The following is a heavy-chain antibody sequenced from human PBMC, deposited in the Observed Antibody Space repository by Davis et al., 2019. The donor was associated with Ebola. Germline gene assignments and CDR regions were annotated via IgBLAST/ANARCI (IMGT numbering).Heavy chain of an antibody. CDR3: AKDPGRSPQSPLDY. Sequence: GGSLRLSCAASGFTFSSYAMHWVRQAPGKGLEWVAVISYDESNKYYADSVKGRFTISRDNSKNTLYLQMNSLRAEDTAVYYCAKDPGRSPQSPLDYWGQGTLVTVSS. CDR2: ISYDESNK. J-gene: IGHJ4*02. V-gene: IGHV3-30-3*01. CDR1: GFTFSSYA.